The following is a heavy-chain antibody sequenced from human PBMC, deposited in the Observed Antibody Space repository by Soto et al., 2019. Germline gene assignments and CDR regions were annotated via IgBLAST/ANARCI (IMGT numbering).Heavy chain of an antibody. Sequence: LVESLKISCKGSGYSFTNYWIGWVRQMPGKGLEWMGIIYPGGSDTRYSPSFQGQITISADKSISTAYLQWSSLKASDTAMYYCARQDSSGYYYYGIDVWGQGTTVTVS. CDR3: ARQDSSGYYYYGIDV. CDR1: GYSFTNYW. D-gene: IGHD6-19*01. J-gene: IGHJ6*02. V-gene: IGHV5-51*01. CDR2: IYPGGSDT.